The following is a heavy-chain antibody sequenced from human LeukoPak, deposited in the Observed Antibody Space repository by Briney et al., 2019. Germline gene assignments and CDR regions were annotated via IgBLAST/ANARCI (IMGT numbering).Heavy chain of an antibody. D-gene: IGHD3-9*01. CDR2: INHSGST. CDR1: GGSFSGYY. Sequence: SETLSLTCAVHGGSFSGYYWSWIRQPPGKGLEWIGEINHSGSTNYNPSLKSRVTISVDTSKNQFSLKLSSVTAADTAVYYCARGALASRDIDYWGQGTLVTVSS. J-gene: IGHJ4*02. CDR3: ARGALASRDIDY. V-gene: IGHV4-34*01.